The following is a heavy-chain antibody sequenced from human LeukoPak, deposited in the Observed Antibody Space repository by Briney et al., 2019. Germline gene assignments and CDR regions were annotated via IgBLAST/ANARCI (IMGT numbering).Heavy chain of an antibody. V-gene: IGHV3-33*01. Sequence: GRSLRLSCAASGFTFKNHGMHWVRQAPGKGLEWVAVIWYDGSKKYYADSVRGHFTISRDNSKNPLYLQMTSLSAEDTAIYYWTRDIGSVRMDVWGQGTTVTVSS. D-gene: IGHD2-15*01. J-gene: IGHJ6*02. CDR1: GFTFKNHG. CDR3: TRDIGSVRMDV. CDR2: IWYDGSKK.